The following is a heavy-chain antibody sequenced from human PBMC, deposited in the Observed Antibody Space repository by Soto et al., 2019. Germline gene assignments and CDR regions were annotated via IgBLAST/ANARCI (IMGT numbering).Heavy chain of an antibody. Sequence: SETLSLTCTVSFGSVRSGSYYWSWIRQPPGKGLEWIGYIYNSGSTNFNPSFNGRLTMSVDASKNQFSLSLNSVTTADTAVYYCARQHCSGGKCYDALDVWGQGTTVTVSS. CDR3: ARQHCSGGKCYDALDV. D-gene: IGHD2-8*02. J-gene: IGHJ6*02. CDR1: FGSVRSGSYY. V-gene: IGHV4-61*01. CDR2: IYNSGST.